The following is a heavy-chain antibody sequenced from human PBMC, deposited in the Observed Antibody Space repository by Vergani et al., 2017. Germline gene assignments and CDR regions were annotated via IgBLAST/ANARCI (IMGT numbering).Heavy chain of an antibody. CDR2: ISSSSSTI. V-gene: IGHV3-48*01. Sequence: EVQLVESGGGLVQPGGSLRLSCAASGFTFSSYSMNWVRQAPGKGLEWVSYISSSSSTIYYADSVKGRFTISRDNAKNSLYLQMNSLRAEDTAVYYCARDTRREPKGFDYWGQGTLVTVSS. CDR1: GFTFSSYS. J-gene: IGHJ4*02. CDR3: ARDTRREPKGFDY. D-gene: IGHD1-26*01.